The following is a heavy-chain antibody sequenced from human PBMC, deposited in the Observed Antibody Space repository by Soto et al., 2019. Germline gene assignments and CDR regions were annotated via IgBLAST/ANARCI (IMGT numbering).Heavy chain of an antibody. CDR2: INPDGSFT. J-gene: IGHJ6*02. Sequence: HPGGSLRLSCVASGFTFSNSWMHWVRQAPGKGLVWVSRINPDGSFTSYADAVKGRFTISRDNAKNTLYLQMNSLRAGDTAVYYCTRDSYDETYYYGMDVWGQGTTVTVSS. V-gene: IGHV3-74*01. CDR3: TRDSYDETYYYGMDV. CDR1: GFTFSNSW. D-gene: IGHD3-16*01.